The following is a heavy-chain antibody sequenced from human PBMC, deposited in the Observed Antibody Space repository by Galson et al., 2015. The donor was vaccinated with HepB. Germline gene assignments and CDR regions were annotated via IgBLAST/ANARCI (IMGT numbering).Heavy chain of an antibody. CDR3: AWSLGDYYDSSGYYPFEY. CDR2: IYPGDSDT. V-gene: IGHV5-51*01. J-gene: IGHJ4*02. Sequence: QSGAEVKKPGESLKISCKGSGYSFTSYWIGWVRQMPGKGLEWMGIIYPGDSDTRYSPSFQGQVTISADKSISTAYLQWSSLKASDTAMYYCAWSLGDYYDSSGYYPFEYWGQGTLVTVSS. CDR1: GYSFTSYW. D-gene: IGHD3-22*01.